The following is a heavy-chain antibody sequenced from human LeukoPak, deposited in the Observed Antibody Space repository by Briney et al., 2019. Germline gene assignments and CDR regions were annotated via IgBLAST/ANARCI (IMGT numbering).Heavy chain of an antibody. CDR3: ARHGAAAGLGWFDP. V-gene: IGHV4-39*01. CDR1: GGSISSSSYY. J-gene: IGHJ5*02. CDR2: ICYSGST. Sequence: SETLSLTCTVSGGSISSSSYYWGWIRQPPGKGLEWIGSICYSGSTYYNPSLKSRVTISVDTSKNQFSLKLSSVTAADTAVYYCARHGAAAGLGWFDPWGQGTLVTVSS. D-gene: IGHD6-13*01.